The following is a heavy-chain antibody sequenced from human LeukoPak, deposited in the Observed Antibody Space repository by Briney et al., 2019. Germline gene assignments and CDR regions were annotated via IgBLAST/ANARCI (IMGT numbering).Heavy chain of an antibody. V-gene: IGHV3-21*01. J-gene: IGHJ3*02. D-gene: IGHD3-22*01. Sequence: GGSLRLSCAASGFTFSSYSMNWVRQAPGKGLEWVSSISSSSSYIYYADSVKGRFTISRDNAKNSLYLQMNSLRAEDTAVYYCARALDSSGYSSAFDIWSQGTMVTVSS. CDR3: ARALDSSGYSSAFDI. CDR2: ISSSSSYI. CDR1: GFTFSSYS.